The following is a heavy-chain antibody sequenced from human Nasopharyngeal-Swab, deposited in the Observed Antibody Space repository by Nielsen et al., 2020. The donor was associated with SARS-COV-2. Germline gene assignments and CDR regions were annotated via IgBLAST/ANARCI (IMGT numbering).Heavy chain of an antibody. CDR2: IYYSGST. CDR3: ARAQYYDFWWS. V-gene: IGHV4-61*01. J-gene: IGHJ4*02. CDR1: GGSISSSSYY. D-gene: IGHD3-3*01. Sequence: SETLSLTCTVSGGSISSSSYYWSWIRQPPGKGLEWIGYIYYSGSTNYNPSLKSRVTISVDTSKNQFSLKLSSVTAADTAVYYCARAQYYDFWWSWGQGTLVTVSS.